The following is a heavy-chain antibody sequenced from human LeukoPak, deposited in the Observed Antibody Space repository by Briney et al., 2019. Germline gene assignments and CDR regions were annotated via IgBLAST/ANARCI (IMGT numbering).Heavy chain of an antibody. V-gene: IGHV4-59*08. CDR3: ARHGPTSYYFDY. J-gene: IGHJ4*02. CDR2: IYYSGST. D-gene: IGHD6-6*01. Sequence: PSETLSLTCTVSGGSISSYYWSWIRQPPGKGLEWIGYIYYSGSTNYNPSLDSRVTISVDTSKIQLSLKLTSVTAADTAVYYCARHGPTSYYFDYWGQGTLVTVYS. CDR1: GGSISSYY.